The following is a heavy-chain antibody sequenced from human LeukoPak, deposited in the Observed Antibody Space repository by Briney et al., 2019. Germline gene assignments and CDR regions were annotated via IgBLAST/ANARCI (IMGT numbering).Heavy chain of an antibody. CDR3: AKVLAVAGKHDY. Sequence: PGGSLRLSCAASGFTFRSYAMSWVRQAPGKGLEWVSAISGSGGSTYYADSVKGRFTISRDNPKNTLYLQMNSLRAEDTAVYYCAKVLAVAGKHDYRGQGTLDTVSS. J-gene: IGHJ4*02. V-gene: IGHV3-23*01. CDR2: ISGSGGST. CDR1: GFTFRSYA. D-gene: IGHD6-19*01.